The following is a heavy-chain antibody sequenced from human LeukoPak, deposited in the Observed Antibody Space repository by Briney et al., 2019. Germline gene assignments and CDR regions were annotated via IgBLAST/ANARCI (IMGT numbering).Heavy chain of an antibody. CDR2: ININNGNT. Sequence: ASVKVSCKTSGYTFTSYDISWVRQAPGQGPEWLGWININNGNTHYAQSLQDRVTLTTDTSTSTAYMELRSLKSDDTAIYYCARGVSGVTPPWGQGTLVIVSS. V-gene: IGHV1-18*01. J-gene: IGHJ5*02. CDR1: GYTFTSYD. D-gene: IGHD4-23*01. CDR3: ARGVSGVTPP.